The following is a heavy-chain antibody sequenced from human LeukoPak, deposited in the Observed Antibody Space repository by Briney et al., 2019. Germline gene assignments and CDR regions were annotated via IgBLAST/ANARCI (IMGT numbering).Heavy chain of an antibody. Sequence: SETLSLTCTVSGGSISSYYWSWIRQPPGKGLEWIGYIYYSGSPKYNPSLKSRLTISIDTSKNQFSLKLRFVTSADTAVYYCASGSHPLNWFDPWGQGTLVTVSS. CDR3: ASGSHPLNWFDP. D-gene: IGHD1-26*01. CDR1: GGSISSYY. V-gene: IGHV4-59*01. J-gene: IGHJ5*02. CDR2: IYYSGSP.